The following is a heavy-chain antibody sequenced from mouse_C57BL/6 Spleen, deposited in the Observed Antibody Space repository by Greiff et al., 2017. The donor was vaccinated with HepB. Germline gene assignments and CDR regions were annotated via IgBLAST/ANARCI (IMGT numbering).Heavy chain of an antibody. CDR2: IDPETGGT. J-gene: IGHJ1*03. D-gene: IGHD1-1*01. Sequence: QVQLQQSGAELVRPGASVTLSCKASGYTFTDYEMHWVKQTPVHGLEWIGAIDPETGGTAYNQKFKGQAILTADKSSSTAYMELRSLTSEDSAVYYCTMATVGGYFDVWGTGTTVTVSS. CDR3: TMATVGGYFDV. V-gene: IGHV1-15*01. CDR1: GYTFTDYE.